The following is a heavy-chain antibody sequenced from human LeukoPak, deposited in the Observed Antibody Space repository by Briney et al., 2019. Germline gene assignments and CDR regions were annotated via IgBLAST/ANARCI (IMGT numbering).Heavy chain of an antibody. CDR1: GDSVSSAA. V-gene: IGHV6-1*01. J-gene: IGHJ4*02. Sequence: SQTLSLTCAISGDSVSSAAWNWIRQSPSRGLEWLGRTYYRSKWYNDYAVSVKSRITINPDTSKNQFSLQLNSVTPEDTAVYYCARGGTGYCTSSSCYFDYWGQGTLVTVSS. CDR2: TYYRSKWYN. CDR3: ARGGTGYCTSSSCYFDY. D-gene: IGHD2-2*01.